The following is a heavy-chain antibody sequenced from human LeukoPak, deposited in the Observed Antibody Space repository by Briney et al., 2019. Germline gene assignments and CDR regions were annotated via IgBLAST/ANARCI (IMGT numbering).Heavy chain of an antibody. V-gene: IGHV3-64D*09. D-gene: IGHD5/OR15-5a*01. CDR3: VKGRVYTSQIGDY. J-gene: IGHJ4*02. CDR1: GFSFSSCA. CDR2: ISSSGAGT. Sequence: GGSLRLSCSASGFSFSSCAMHWVRQAPGKGLEYVSGISSSGAGTYYTDSVKGRFTISRDNSKNTLYLQMNSLRAEDTAMYYCVKGRVYTSQIGDYWGQGTLVTVSS.